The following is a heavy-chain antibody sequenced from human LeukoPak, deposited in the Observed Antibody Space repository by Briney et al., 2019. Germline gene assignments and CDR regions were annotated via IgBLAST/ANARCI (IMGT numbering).Heavy chain of an antibody. CDR1: GYSISSGYY. Sequence: SETLSLTCTVSGYSISSGYYWGWIRQPPGKGLEWIGSIYHSGSTYYNPSLKSRVTISVDTSKNQFSLKLSSVTAADTAVYYCARVRRTTGATSYYYYMDVWGKGTTVTISS. D-gene: IGHD1-1*01. J-gene: IGHJ6*03. CDR3: ARVRRTTGATSYYYYMDV. CDR2: IYHSGST. V-gene: IGHV4-38-2*02.